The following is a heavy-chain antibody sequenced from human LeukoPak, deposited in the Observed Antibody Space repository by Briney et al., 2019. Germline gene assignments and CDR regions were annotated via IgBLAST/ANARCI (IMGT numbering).Heavy chain of an antibody. D-gene: IGHD6-13*01. Sequence: SETLSLTCAVYGGAFSGYYRSWIRQPPGKGLEWIGEINHSGSTNYNPSLKSQVTISVDTSKNQFSLKLSSVTAADTAVYYCARNEQQLVLGRGWFDPWGQGTLVTVSS. CDR3: ARNEQQLVLGRGWFDP. CDR2: INHSGST. V-gene: IGHV4-34*01. J-gene: IGHJ5*02. CDR1: GGAFSGYY.